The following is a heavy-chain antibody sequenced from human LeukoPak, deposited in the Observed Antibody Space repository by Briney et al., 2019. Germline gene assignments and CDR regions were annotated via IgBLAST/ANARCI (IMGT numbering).Heavy chain of an antibody. Sequence: GGSLRLSCAASGFTFSSYGMHWVRQAPGKGLEWVAVIWFDGSTKYYGDSVKGRFTISRDNAKNTLYLQMNSLRAEDTAVYYCARDYGDAFDVWGQGTMVTVSS. CDR1: GFTFSSYG. J-gene: IGHJ3*01. D-gene: IGHD4-17*01. CDR2: IWFDGSTK. V-gene: IGHV3-33*01. CDR3: ARDYGDAFDV.